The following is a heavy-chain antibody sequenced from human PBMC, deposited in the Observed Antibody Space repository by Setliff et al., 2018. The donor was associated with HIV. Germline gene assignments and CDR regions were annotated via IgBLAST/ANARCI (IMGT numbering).Heavy chain of an antibody. CDR2: ISWSGSGI. J-gene: IGHJ6*02. V-gene: IGHV3-20*04. CDR3: ARSFPYYYESGGVYAMDV. CDR1: GFKFDDYG. Sequence: RPGGSLRLSCAASGFKFDDYGMSWVRQGPGEGLEWVAGISWSGSGIGYGDSVKGRFTISRDDDRNFLFLQMNSLRAEDTAIYFCARSFPYYYESGGVYAMDVWGLGTTVTVSS. D-gene: IGHD3-22*01.